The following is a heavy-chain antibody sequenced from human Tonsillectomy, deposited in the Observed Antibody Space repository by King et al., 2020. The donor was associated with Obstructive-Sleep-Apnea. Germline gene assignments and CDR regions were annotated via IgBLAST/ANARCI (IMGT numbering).Heavy chain of an antibody. CDR2: INHSGST. CDR1: GGSFNDYY. Sequence: VQLQQWGAGLLKPSETLSLTCGVYGGSFNDYYWTWIRQPPGKGLEWIGEINHSGSTNYNPSLKSRVTISVDTSKNQFSLKLSSVTAADTAVYYCARGSGAASVNWFDPWGQGALVTVS. V-gene: IGHV4-34*01. CDR3: ARGSGAASVNWFDP. D-gene: IGHD6-13*01. J-gene: IGHJ5*02.